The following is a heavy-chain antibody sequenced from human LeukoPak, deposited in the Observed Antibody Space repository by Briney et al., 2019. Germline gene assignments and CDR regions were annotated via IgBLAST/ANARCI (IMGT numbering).Heavy chain of an antibody. CDR1: GFTFSSYG. V-gene: IGHV3-33*01. Sequence: PGGPLRLSCAASGFTFSSYGMHWVRQAPGKALEWVAVIWYDGSNKYYADSVKGRFTISRDNSKNTLYLQMNSLRAEDTAVYYCARELYSGYDSAVDYWGQGTLVTVSS. J-gene: IGHJ4*02. D-gene: IGHD5-12*01. CDR2: IWYDGSNK. CDR3: ARELYSGYDSAVDY.